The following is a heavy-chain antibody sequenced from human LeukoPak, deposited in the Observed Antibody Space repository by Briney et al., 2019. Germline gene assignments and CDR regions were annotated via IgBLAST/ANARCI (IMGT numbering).Heavy chain of an antibody. CDR3: ARDGPAYTSRWYDYYYGLDV. V-gene: IGHV4-59*01. D-gene: IGHD2-2*01. Sequence: SETLSLTCTVSGDSIGSYFWSWIRQTPGKGLEWIGHIYHSGSTNYNPSLKSRVTISIDTSKNQFSLKLTSVTSADTAVYYCARDGPAYTSRWYDYYYGLDVWGQGTTVTVSS. CDR1: GDSIGSYF. CDR2: IYHSGST. J-gene: IGHJ6*02.